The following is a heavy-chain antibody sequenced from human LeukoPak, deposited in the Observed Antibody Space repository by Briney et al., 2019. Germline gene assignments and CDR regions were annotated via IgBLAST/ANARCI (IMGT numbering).Heavy chain of an antibody. CDR3: SGGNVFDI. J-gene: IGHJ3*02. D-gene: IGHD3-16*01. CDR2: IKEDGTVK. Sequence: GGSLRLSCVASGFIFSTYWMSWVRQAPGKGLEWVANIKEDGTVKQYVDSVKGRFTISRDNAKNSLYLQMNSLRVEDTAVYYCSGGNVFDIWGQGTLVTVSS. CDR1: GFIFSTYW. V-gene: IGHV3-7*01.